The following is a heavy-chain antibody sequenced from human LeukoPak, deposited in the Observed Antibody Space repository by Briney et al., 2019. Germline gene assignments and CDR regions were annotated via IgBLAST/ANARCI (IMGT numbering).Heavy chain of an antibody. CDR3: AKCGSTWYNYSDY. D-gene: IGHD6-13*01. Sequence: GGSLRLSCAASGFTFSRYGMHWVRQAPGKGPEWVAFIRYDGSNKYYTDSVKGRFTISRDNSKSTLYLQMDSLRTEDTAVYYCAKCGSTWYNYSDYWGQGTLVTVSS. V-gene: IGHV3-30*02. J-gene: IGHJ4*02. CDR2: IRYDGSNK. CDR1: GFTFSRYG.